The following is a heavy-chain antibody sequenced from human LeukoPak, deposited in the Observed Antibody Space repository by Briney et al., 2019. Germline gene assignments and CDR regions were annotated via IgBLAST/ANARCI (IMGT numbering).Heavy chain of an antibody. Sequence: GASVKVSCKASGGTFSSYAISWVRQAPGQGLEWMGRIIPILGIANYAQKFQGRVTITADKSTSTAYMELSSLRSEDTAVYYCARDGGYCSGGSCYSPLDYYYGMDVWGQGTTVTVSS. J-gene: IGHJ6*02. V-gene: IGHV1-69*04. CDR3: ARDGGYCSGGSCYSPLDYYYGMDV. D-gene: IGHD2-15*01. CDR1: GGTFSSYA. CDR2: IIPILGIA.